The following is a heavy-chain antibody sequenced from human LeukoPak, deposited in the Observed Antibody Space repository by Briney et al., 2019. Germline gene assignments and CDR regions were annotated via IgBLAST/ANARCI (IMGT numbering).Heavy chain of an antibody. J-gene: IGHJ4*02. CDR1: GFTFSSYA. V-gene: IGHV3-23*01. CDR2: ISGSGGST. CDR3: AKHAGDYYGSGSYYNPLFDY. D-gene: IGHD3-10*01. Sequence: GGSLRLSCAASGFTFSSYAMSWVRQAPGKGLEWVSAISGSGGSTYYADSVKGRFTISRDNSKNTLYLQMNSLRAEDTAVYYCAKHAGDYYGSGSYYNPLFDYWGQGTLVTVSS.